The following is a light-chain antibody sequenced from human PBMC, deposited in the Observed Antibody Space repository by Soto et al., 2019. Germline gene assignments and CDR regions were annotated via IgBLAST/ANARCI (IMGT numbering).Light chain of an antibody. V-gene: IGKV1-5*03. CDR1: QSISSW. CDR3: QQSYSILRT. Sequence: DIQITQSPSTLSASVGDRVTITCRASQSISSWLAWYQQKPGKSPKILIYKASTLKSGVPSRFRGSGSGTEFTLTITSLQPEDFATYYCQQSYSILRTFGPGTKVDIK. CDR2: KAS. J-gene: IGKJ3*01.